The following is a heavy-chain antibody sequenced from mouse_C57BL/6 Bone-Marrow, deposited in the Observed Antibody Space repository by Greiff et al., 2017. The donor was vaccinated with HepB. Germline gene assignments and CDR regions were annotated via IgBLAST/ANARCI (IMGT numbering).Heavy chain of an antibody. CDR1: GYTFTSYW. D-gene: IGHD1-1*01. CDR3: ARGYGYFDY. CDR2: IDPSDSYT. J-gene: IGHJ2*01. Sequence: VQLQQPGAELVKPGASVKLSCKASGYTFTSYWMQWVKQRPGQGLEWIGEIDPSDSYTNYNQKFKGKATLTVDTSSSTAYMQLSSLTSEDSAVYYCARGYGYFDYWGQGTTLTVSS. V-gene: IGHV1-50*01.